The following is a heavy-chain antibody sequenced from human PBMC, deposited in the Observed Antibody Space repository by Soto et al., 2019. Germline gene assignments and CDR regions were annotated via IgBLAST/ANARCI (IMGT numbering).Heavy chain of an antibody. V-gene: IGHV1-69*01. D-gene: IGHD2-15*01. J-gene: IGHJ6*02. CDR2: VIPIFGTP. CDR1: GGTFSTYA. CDR3: ARSQGGSSSLDIYYYYYYGMDV. Sequence: QVQLVQSGAEVKKPGSSVKVSCKAPGGTFSTYAISWVRQAPGQGLEWMGGVIPIFGTPKYAQKFQGRVTITADESTSRGYMELRSLRSEDPAVYYCARSQGGSSSLDIYYYYYYGMDVWGQGTTVTVSS.